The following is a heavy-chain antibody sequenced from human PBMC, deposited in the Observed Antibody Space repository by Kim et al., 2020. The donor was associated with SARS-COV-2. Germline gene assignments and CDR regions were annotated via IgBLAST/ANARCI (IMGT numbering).Heavy chain of an antibody. CDR2: INPSGGST. Sequence: ASVKVSCKASGYTFTSYYMHWVRQAPGQGLEWMGIINPSGGSTSYAQKFQGRVTMTRDTSTSTVYMELSSLRSEDTAVYYCARVAPTRYCSSTSCYVSGRYGMDVWGQGTTVTVSS. CDR1: GYTFTSYY. J-gene: IGHJ6*02. D-gene: IGHD2-2*01. CDR3: ARVAPTRYCSSTSCYVSGRYGMDV. V-gene: IGHV1-46*01.